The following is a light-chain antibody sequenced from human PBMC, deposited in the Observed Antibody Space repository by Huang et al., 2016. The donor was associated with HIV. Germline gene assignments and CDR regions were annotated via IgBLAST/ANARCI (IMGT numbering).Light chain of an antibody. CDR1: EDISNY. CDR3: QHYDNLLPMYT. V-gene: IGKV1-33*01. CDR2: DAS. Sequence: DIQMTQSPSSLSASVGDRVTITCQASEDISNYLNWYQQKPGKAPKLRIYDASNLETGVPSRFSGSGSATDFTFTISSLQPEDIATYYCQHYDNLLPMYTFGQGTKLEIK. J-gene: IGKJ2*01.